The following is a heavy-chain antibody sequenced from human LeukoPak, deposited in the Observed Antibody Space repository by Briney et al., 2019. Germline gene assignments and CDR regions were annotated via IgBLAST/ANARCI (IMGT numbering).Heavy chain of an antibody. V-gene: IGHV3-30*02. CDR3: AKDRQTITIFGVVNTPRANFDY. CDR1: GFSFSRYG. J-gene: IGHJ4*02. D-gene: IGHD3-3*01. Sequence: GGSLRLSCAASGFSFSRYGIHWVRQAPGKGLEWVAFIRYDGSNKNYADSVKGRFTISRDNFMSTVYLQMNSLRAEDTAVYYCAKDRQTITIFGVVNTPRANFDYWGQGTLVTVSS. CDR2: IRYDGSNK.